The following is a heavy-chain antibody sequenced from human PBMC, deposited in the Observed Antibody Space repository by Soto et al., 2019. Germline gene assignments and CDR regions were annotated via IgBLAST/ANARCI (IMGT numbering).Heavy chain of an antibody. CDR2: IYDSGST. CDR3: ARGGPYVSGNPHWFDP. V-gene: IGHV4-31*03. Sequence: SETLSLTCTVSGGSISSGGYYWSWIRQHPGKGLEWIGYIYDSGSTYYNPSLKSRVTISVDTSKNQFSLKMSSVTAADTAVYYCARGGPYVSGNPHWFDPWGQGTLVTVSS. D-gene: IGHD3-10*01. CDR1: GGSISSGGYY. J-gene: IGHJ5*02.